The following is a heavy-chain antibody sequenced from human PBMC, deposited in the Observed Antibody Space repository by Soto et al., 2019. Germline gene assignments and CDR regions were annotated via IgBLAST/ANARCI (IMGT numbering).Heavy chain of an antibody. J-gene: IGHJ6*04. CDR2: IYYSVST. Sequence: PSETLSLTCTVSGGSISSSSYYWGWILHPPGKGLEWIGSIYYSVSTYYNPSLKSRVTISVDTSKNQFSLKLSSVTAADTAVYYCARQVEYGGQRGYYYYYYGMDVWGKGNTVTVSA. D-gene: IGHD3-10*01. CDR1: GGSISSSSYY. CDR3: ARQVEYGGQRGYYYYYYGMDV. V-gene: IGHV4-39*01.